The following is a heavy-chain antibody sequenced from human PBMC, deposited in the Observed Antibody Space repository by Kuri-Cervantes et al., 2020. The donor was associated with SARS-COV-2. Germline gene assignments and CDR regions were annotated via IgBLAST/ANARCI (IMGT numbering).Heavy chain of an antibody. CDR2: IYTSGST. J-gene: IGHJ6*02. V-gene: IGHV4-61*02. CDR1: GGSISSGSYY. CDR3: ARGWDYGSGSYYPRGDYGMDV. Sequence: SETLSLTCTVSGGSISSGSYYWSWIQQPAGKGLEWIGRIYTSGSTNYNPSLKSRVTISVDTSKNQFSLKLSSVTAADTAVYYCARGWDYGSGSYYPRGDYGMDVWGQGTTVTVSS. D-gene: IGHD3-10*01.